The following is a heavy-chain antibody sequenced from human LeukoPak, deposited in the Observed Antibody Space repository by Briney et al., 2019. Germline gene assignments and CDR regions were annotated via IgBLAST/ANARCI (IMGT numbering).Heavy chain of an antibody. Sequence: PGGSLRLSCAASGFTFSSYGMSWVRQAPGKGLEWVSGINWNGGTTGYADSVKGRFTISRGDAKNSLYLQMNSLRAEDTALYHCARAVAGNGGYYYYYMDVWGKGTTVTVSS. CDR1: GFTFSSYG. J-gene: IGHJ6*03. V-gene: IGHV3-20*01. CDR3: ARAVAGNGGYYYYYMDV. CDR2: INWNGGTT. D-gene: IGHD6-19*01.